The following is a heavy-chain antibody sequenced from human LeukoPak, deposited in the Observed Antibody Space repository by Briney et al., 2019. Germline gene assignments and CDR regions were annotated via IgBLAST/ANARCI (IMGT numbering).Heavy chain of an antibody. CDR1: GGSISSGSYY. Sequence: SETLSLTCTVSGGSISSGSYYWNWIRQPAGKGLEWIGRIYTSGSTNYNPTLKSRVIISVDTSKNQYSLKLSSVTAADTAVYYCARVTMGWFDPWGQGTLVTVSS. D-gene: IGHD1-1*01. CDR2: IYTSGST. CDR3: ARVTMGWFDP. J-gene: IGHJ5*02. V-gene: IGHV4-61*02.